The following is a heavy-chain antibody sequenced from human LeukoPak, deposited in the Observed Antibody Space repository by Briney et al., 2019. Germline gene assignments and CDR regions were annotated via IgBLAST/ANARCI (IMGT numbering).Heavy chain of an antibody. J-gene: IGHJ3*02. CDR2: LSSSGGST. CDR3: AKCHDNWLTTVTTSSPPDI. CDR1: GFTFSNYG. D-gene: IGHD4-17*01. Sequence: PGGSLRLSCAASGFTFSNYGMNWVRQAPGKGLEWVSALSSSGGSTYYADSVKGRFTISRDNSKNTLYLQMNSLRAEDTAVYYCAKCHDNWLTTVTTSSPPDIWGQGTMVTVSS. V-gene: IGHV3-23*01.